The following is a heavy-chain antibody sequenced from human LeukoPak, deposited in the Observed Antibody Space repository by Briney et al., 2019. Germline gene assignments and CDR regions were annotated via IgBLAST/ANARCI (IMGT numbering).Heavy chain of an antibody. CDR1: GYTFTGYY. CDR2: INPNSGGT. J-gene: IGHJ4*02. CDR3: ARAVYSSSWENFDY. V-gene: IGHV1-2*02. D-gene: IGHD6-13*01. Sequence: ASAKVSCKASGYTFTGYYMHWVRQAPGQGLEWMGWINPNSGGTNYAQKFQGRVTMTRDTSISTAYMELSRLRSDDTAVYYCARAVYSSSWENFDYWGQGTLVTVSS.